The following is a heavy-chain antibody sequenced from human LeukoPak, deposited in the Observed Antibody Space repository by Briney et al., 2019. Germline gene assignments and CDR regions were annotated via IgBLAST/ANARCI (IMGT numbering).Heavy chain of an antibody. CDR3: ARHITSGMDV. D-gene: IGHD1-14*01. Sequence: SETLSLTCTASGGSISSYYWSWIRQPPGKGLEWIGYIYYSGSTNYNPSLESRVTISVDTSKNQFSLKLSSVTAADTAVYYCARHITSGMDVWGQGTTVTVSS. V-gene: IGHV4-59*08. J-gene: IGHJ6*02. CDR2: IYYSGST. CDR1: GGSISSYY.